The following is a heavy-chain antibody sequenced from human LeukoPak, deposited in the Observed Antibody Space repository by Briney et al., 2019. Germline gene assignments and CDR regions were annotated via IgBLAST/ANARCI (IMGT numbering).Heavy chain of an antibody. CDR3: ARGVRSSTTDTAMVVGTMNWFDP. CDR1: GYTFTSYY. J-gene: IGHJ5*02. D-gene: IGHD5-18*01. CDR2: INPSGGST. Sequence: ASVKVSCKASGYTFTSYYMHWVRQAPGQGLEWMGIINPSGGSTSYAQKFQGRVTMTRDMSTSTVYMELSSLRSEDTAVHYCARGVRSSTTDTAMVVGTMNWFDPWGQGTLVTVSS. V-gene: IGHV1-46*01.